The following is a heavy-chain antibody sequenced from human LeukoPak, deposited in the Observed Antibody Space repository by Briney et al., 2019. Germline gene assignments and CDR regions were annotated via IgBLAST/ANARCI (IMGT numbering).Heavy chain of an antibody. Sequence: SGPTLVKPTQTLTLTYIFSGFSLSSIEVGVGWIRQPPGKALEWLALIYGDDNKRYSPSLKSRLTITKDTSKNQVVLTMTNMDPVDTATYYCAHDSPGNLGFDVWGQGTTVTVSS. J-gene: IGHJ6*02. CDR3: AHDSPGNLGFDV. CDR1: GFSLSSIEVG. CDR2: IYGDDNK. V-gene: IGHV2-5*02. D-gene: IGHD3-16*01.